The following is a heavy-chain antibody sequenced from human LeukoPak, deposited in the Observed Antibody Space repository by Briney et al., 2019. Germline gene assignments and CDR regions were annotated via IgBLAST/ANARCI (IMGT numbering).Heavy chain of an antibody. CDR2: IYYSGST. CDR3: ARHSSSWYVGSVDY. Sequence: SETLSLTCAVSGGSISSYYWSWIRQPPGRGLEWVGDIYYSGSTNYNPSLKSRVTISVDTSKNQFSLKLSSVTAADTAVYYCARHSSSWYVGSVDYWGQGTLVTVSS. D-gene: IGHD6-13*01. J-gene: IGHJ4*02. V-gene: IGHV4-59*08. CDR1: GGSISSYY.